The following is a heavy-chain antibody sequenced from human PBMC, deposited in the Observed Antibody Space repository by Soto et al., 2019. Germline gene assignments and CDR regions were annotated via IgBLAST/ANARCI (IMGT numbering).Heavy chain of an antibody. CDR2: IIPILGIA. Sequence: GASVKVSCKASGGTFSSYTISWVRQAPGQGLEWMGRIIPILGIANYAQKFQGRVTITADKSTSTAYMELSSLRSEDTAVYYCARGWGSGSWPFDIWGQGTMVTGSS. V-gene: IGHV1-69*02. J-gene: IGHJ3*02. CDR3: ARGWGSGSWPFDI. CDR1: GGTFSSYT. D-gene: IGHD3-10*01.